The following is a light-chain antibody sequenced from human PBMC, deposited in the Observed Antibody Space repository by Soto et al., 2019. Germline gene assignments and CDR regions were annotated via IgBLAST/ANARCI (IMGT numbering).Light chain of an antibody. V-gene: IGLV3-1*01. CDR2: QDR. CDR1: KLGDKY. J-gene: IGLJ1*01. Sequence: SYELTQPPSVSVSPGQTASITCSGDKLGDKYACWYQQKSGQSPVLVIYQDRKRPSGIPERFSGSNSGNTATLTISGTQAMDEADYYCQAWDSSTGVFGTGTKLTVL. CDR3: QAWDSSTGV.